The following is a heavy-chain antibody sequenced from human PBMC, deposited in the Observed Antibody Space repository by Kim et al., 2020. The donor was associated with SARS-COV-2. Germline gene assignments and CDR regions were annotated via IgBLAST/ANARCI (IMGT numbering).Heavy chain of an antibody. CDR3: ARGSGGSCHES. CDR2: I. V-gene: IGHV3-11*01. J-gene: IGHJ4*02. D-gene: IGHD2-15*01. Sequence: IYYADSVKGRFTISRDNAKNSLYRQMNSLRAEDTAVYYCARGSGGSCHESWGQGTLVTVSS.